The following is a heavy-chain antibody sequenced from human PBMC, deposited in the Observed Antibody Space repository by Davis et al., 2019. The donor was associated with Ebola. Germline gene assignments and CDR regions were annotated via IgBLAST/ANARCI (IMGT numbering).Heavy chain of an antibody. V-gene: IGHV4-61*01. CDR3: ARVGYDFWSGYYTGNWFDP. J-gene: IGHJ5*02. Sequence: MPSETLSLTCSVSGGSVNSGHYYWSWIRQPPGKGLEWIWYIYYSGSTNYNPSLKSRVTISVDTSKNQFSLKLSSVTAADTAVYYCARVGYDFWSGYYTGNWFDPWGQGTLVTVSS. CDR1: GGSVNSGHYY. CDR2: IYYSGST. D-gene: IGHD3-3*01.